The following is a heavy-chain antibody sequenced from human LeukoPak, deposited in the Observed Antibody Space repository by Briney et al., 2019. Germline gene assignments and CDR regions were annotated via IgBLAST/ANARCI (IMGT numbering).Heavy chain of an antibody. V-gene: IGHV3-23*01. CDR3: ARIPQAAIYTVPNFDY. Sequence: GGSLRLSCAASGFTFSSCAMSWVRQAPGKGLEWLSIISGSGDSVKGQFTISRDNSKNTLYLEMDSLRVEDTAVYYCARIPQAAIYTVPNFDYWGQGTLVTVSS. CDR2: ISGSG. CDR1: GFTFSSCA. D-gene: IGHD3-16*01. J-gene: IGHJ4*02.